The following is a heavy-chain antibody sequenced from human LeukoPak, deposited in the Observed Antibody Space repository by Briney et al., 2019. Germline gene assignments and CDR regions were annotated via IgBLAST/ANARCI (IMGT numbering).Heavy chain of an antibody. CDR2: IRYDGSNE. D-gene: IGHD3-3*01. Sequence: GGALILSCTTSGFSFSNFGMHRVRQAPAKGLEWLAFIRYDGSNEYSADSVKGRFTISRDNSRNTLFLQMDSLRSEDTAVYYCARDLGIFGDFDYWGQGTLVIVSS. V-gene: IGHV3-30*02. J-gene: IGHJ4*02. CDR3: ARDLGIFGDFDY. CDR1: GFSFSNFG.